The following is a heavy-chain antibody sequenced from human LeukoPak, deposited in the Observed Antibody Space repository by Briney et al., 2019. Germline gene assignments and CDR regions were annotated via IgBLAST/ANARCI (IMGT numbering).Heavy chain of an antibody. V-gene: IGHV4-59*01. Sequence: SETLSLTCSISGDSISTYYWSWIRQTPGKGLEWIGYIYYSGDTNYNPSLKSRVPISVDTSKNQFSLKLISVTAADTAVYYCASSLGVYDSSGYFGYWGQGTLVTVSS. D-gene: IGHD3-22*01. J-gene: IGHJ4*02. CDR3: ASSLGVYDSSGYFGY. CDR1: GDSISTYY. CDR2: IYYSGDT.